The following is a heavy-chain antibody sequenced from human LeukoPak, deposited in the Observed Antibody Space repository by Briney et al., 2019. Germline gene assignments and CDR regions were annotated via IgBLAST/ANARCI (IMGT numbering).Heavy chain of an antibody. V-gene: IGHV4-39*01. CDR1: GFTFSSYA. D-gene: IGHD1-7*01. CDR2: IYYSGST. CDR3: ARNNWNYVIDY. Sequence: KPGGSLRLSCAASGFTFSSYAMSWIRQPPGKGLEWIGSIYYSGSTYYNPSLKSRVTISVDTSKNQFSLKLSSVTAADTAVYYCARNNWNYVIDYWGQGTLVTVSS. J-gene: IGHJ4*02.